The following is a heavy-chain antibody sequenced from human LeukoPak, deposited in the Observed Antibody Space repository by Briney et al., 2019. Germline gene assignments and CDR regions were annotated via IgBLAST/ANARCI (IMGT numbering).Heavy chain of an antibody. D-gene: IGHD6-13*01. CDR1: GDSIISSNYY. CDR2: IYYSGST. V-gene: IGHV4-39*01. J-gene: IGHJ2*01. Sequence: SETLSLTCTVSGDSIISSNYYWVWIRQPPGKGLEWIGTIYYSGSTFYSPSLKSRITISVDTSKNQFSLKLSSVTAADTAVYYCARVSSSWYQDWYFDLWGRGTLVTVSS. CDR3: ARVSSSWYQDWYFDL.